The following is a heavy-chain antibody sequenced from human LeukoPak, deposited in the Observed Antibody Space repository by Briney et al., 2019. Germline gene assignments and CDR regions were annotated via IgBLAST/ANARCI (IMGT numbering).Heavy chain of an antibody. Sequence: ASVKVSCKAFGYTFTGYYMHWVRQAPGQGLEWMGWINPNSGGTNYAQKIQGRVTMTRDTSISTAYMELSRLRSDDTAVYYCARLSSYQLRFDYWGQGTLVSVSS. CDR3: ARLSSYQLRFDY. CDR1: GYTFTGYY. CDR2: INPNSGGT. D-gene: IGHD2-2*01. J-gene: IGHJ4*02. V-gene: IGHV1-2*02.